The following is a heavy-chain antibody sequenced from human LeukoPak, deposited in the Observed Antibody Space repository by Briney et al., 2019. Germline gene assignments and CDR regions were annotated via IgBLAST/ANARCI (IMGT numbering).Heavy chain of an antibody. V-gene: IGHV4-39*07. J-gene: IGHJ2*01. CDR3: ARDRWGYSSSWFIHWDFDL. Sequence: SETLSLTCIVSGGSISSSSYYWGWIRQPPGKGLEWIGSRYYSGSTYYNPSLKSRVTISVGTSKNKFSLKLSSVTAADTAVYYCARDRWGYSSSWFIHWDFDLWGRGTLVTVSS. CDR1: GGSISSSSYY. CDR2: RYYSGST. D-gene: IGHD6-13*01.